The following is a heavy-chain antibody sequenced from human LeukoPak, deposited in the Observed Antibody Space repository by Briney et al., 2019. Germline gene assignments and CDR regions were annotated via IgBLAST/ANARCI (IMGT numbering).Heavy chain of an antibody. Sequence: GGSLRLSCAASGFTFSNAWMSWVRQAPGKGLEGVGRIKSKTDGGTTDYAAPVKGRFTISRDDSKNTLYLQMNSLKTEDTAVYYCTTDLLAVAGTGDAFDIWGQGTMVTVSS. CDR1: GFTFSNAW. J-gene: IGHJ3*02. V-gene: IGHV3-15*01. CDR3: TTDLLAVAGTGDAFDI. D-gene: IGHD6-19*01. CDR2: IKSKTDGGTT.